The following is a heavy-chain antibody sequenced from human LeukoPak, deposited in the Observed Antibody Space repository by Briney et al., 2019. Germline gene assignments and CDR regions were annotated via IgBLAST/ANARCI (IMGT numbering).Heavy chain of an antibody. Sequence: PGGSLRLSCAASGFTFSSYAMSWVRQAPGKGLEWVSAISGSGGSTYYADSVKGRFTISRDNSKNTLYLQMNSLRAEDTAVYYCAKDLVRKRARTTETPADYWGQGTLVTVSS. CDR3: AKDLVRKRARTTETPADY. CDR2: ISGSGGST. D-gene: IGHD1-7*01. J-gene: IGHJ4*02. CDR1: GFTFSSYA. V-gene: IGHV3-23*01.